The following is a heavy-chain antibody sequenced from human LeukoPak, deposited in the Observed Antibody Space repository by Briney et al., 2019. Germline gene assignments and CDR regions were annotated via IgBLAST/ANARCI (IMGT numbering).Heavy chain of an antibody. Sequence: GGSLRLSGAASGFTFSSYDMHWVRQTTGEGLEWVSGIDTAGGTYYPGSAKGRFTISRDNAKNSVYLQMNSLRAEDTAVYYCARRHHFGFLDSWGQGTLVTVSS. CDR1: GFTFSSYD. V-gene: IGHV3-13*04. D-gene: IGHD3-10*01. J-gene: IGHJ4*02. CDR3: ARRHHFGFLDS. CDR2: IDTAGGT.